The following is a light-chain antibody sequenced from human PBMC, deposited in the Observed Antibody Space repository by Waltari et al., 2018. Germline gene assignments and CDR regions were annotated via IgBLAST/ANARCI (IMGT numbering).Light chain of an antibody. V-gene: IGLV3-1*01. CDR1: QLGDKY. CDR3: QAWDSSDVV. CDR2: QDN. Sequence: SYELTQPPSVYVSPGQTASITCSGDQLGDKYVCWYQQKPGQSPVLVIYQDNKRPSGIPERFSGSNSGNTATLTISGTQAMDEADYYCQAWDSSDVVFGGGTKLTVL. J-gene: IGLJ2*01.